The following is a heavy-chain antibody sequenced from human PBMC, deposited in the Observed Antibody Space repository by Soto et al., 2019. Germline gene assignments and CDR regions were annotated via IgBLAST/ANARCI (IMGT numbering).Heavy chain of an antibody. CDR1: GYTFSGYY. J-gene: IGHJ6*04. D-gene: IGHD2-21*02. CDR3: ARGWLLDYGLDV. V-gene: IGHV1-2*02. Sequence: QVQLVQSGAEVKKPGASVKVSCKASGYTFSGYYMHWVRQAPGQGLEWMGWINPNRGGTKYAQKFQGRVTMPRDTSISTGYMELSRLRSDDTAVYYWARGWLLDYGLDVWGKGTTVTVSS. CDR2: INPNRGGT.